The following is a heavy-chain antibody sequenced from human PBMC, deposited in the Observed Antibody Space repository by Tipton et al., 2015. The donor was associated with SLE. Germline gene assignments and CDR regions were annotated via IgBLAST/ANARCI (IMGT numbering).Heavy chain of an antibody. J-gene: IGHJ6*04. D-gene: IGHD3-3*01. Sequence: TLSLTCTVYGGSISGGNYYWGWIRQPAGRGLEWIGRGFAGGLTDYNPSLSSRVTMSLDTSKNQFSLQLNSVTPDDTAVYYCARLHFVFAGLDVWGEGTTVTVSS. V-gene: IGHV4-61*02. CDR3: ARLHFVFAGLDV. CDR2: GFAGGLT. CDR1: GGSISGGNYY.